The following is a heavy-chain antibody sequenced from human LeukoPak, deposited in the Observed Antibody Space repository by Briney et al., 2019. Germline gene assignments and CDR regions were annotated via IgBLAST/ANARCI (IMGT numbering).Heavy chain of an antibody. CDR3: AKDLSGMDV. CDR1: GSTFSSYA. V-gene: IGHV3-23*01. J-gene: IGHJ6*02. CDR2: ISCSGGST. Sequence: GGSLRLSCAASGSTFSSYAMSWVRQAPGKGLEWASAISCSGGSTYYVYSVECRFAIYRDNSKNTLYLQMNSLRAEDTAVYYCAKDLSGMDVWGQGTTVTVSS.